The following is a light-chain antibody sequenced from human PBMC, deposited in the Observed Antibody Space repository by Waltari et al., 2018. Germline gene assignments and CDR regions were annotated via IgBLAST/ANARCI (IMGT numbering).Light chain of an antibody. CDR1: QRLPHDY. Sequence: EIVLTQSPGTVSLSPGARVTLPCTASQRLPHDYIGWYQQKPGRAPRLLIYGVSSRPSGSPDRYSGSVSVSDFSLTISRLEPEDFAVYYCHQYDSSFWTFGQGTKVEIK. CDR3: HQYDSSFWT. CDR2: GVS. V-gene: IGKV3-20*01. J-gene: IGKJ1*01.